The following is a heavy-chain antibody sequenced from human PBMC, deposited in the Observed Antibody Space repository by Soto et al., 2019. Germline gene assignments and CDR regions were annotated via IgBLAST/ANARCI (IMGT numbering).Heavy chain of an antibody. CDR3: ARPGGSGWFYFDS. D-gene: IGHD6-13*01. CDR2: IYYSGST. Sequence: KPSGPLPLTGTDAGGSIRSCYWGWIRKPPGKGLEWIGSIYYSGSTYYNPSLKSRVTISVDTSKNHFSLKLTSVTAADTAVYYCARPGGSGWFYFDSWGQGSQVTVSS. CDR1: GGSIRSCY. V-gene: IGHV4-39*02. J-gene: IGHJ4*02.